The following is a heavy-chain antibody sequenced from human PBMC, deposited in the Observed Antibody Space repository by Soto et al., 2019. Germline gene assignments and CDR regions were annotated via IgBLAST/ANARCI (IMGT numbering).Heavy chain of an antibody. V-gene: IGHV4-30-4*01. CDR3: AREGYCSGGSCYSHIDY. D-gene: IGHD2-15*01. CDR1: GGSISSGDYY. J-gene: IGHJ4*02. Sequence: QVQLQESGPGLVKPSQTLSLTCTVSGGSISSGDYYWSWIRQPPGKGLEWIGYIYYSGSTYYNPSLKSRVTISVDTSKNQFSLKLGSVTAADTAVYYCAREGYCSGGSCYSHIDYWGQGTLVTVSS. CDR2: IYYSGST.